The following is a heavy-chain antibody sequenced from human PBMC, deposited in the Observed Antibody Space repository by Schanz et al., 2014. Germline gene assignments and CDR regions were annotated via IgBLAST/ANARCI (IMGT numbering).Heavy chain of an antibody. CDR3: AKDRQNRVNRVGYYYGMDV. Sequence: QVQLVDSGGDLVKPGGSLRLSCAASGFTFSDYYMSWIRQAPGKGPEWVSYISSGGSDTYYADSVQGRFTISRDNARNSLYLQMNSLRAEDTALYYCAKDRQNRVNRVGYYYGMDVWGQGTTVTVSS. D-gene: IGHD3-16*01. CDR1: GFTFSDYY. CDR2: ISSGGSDT. V-gene: IGHV3-11*01. J-gene: IGHJ6*02.